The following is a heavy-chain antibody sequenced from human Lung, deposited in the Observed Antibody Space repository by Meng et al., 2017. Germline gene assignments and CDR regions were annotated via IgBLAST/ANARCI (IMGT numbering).Heavy chain of an antibody. CDR1: GFTFSSYA. D-gene: IGHD2/OR15-2a*01. J-gene: IGHJ4*02. V-gene: IGHV3-23*01. CDR2: ISGSGGNT. Sequence: GESLKISCAASGFTFSSYAMSWVRQAPGKGLEWVSAISGSGGNTHYADSVKGRFTISRDNSKNTLYLQMNTLRAEDTAVYYCARGIWGFDYWGQGTRVTGYS. CDR3: ARGIWGFDY.